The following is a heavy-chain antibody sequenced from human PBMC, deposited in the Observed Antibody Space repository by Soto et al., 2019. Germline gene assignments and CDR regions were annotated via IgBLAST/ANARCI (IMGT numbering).Heavy chain of an antibody. Sequence: SETLSLTCTVSGGSISSYYWSWIRQPPGKGLEWIGYIYYSGSTNYNPSLKGRVTISVDTSKNQFSLKLRSVTAADTAVYYCAGADSNYYYYGMDVWGQGTTVTVSS. CDR3: AGADSNYYYYGMDV. CDR1: GGSISSYY. CDR2: IYYSGST. J-gene: IGHJ6*02. V-gene: IGHV4-59*01.